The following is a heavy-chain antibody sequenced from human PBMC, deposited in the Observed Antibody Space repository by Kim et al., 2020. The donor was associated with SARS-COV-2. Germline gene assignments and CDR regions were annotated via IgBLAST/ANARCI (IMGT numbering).Heavy chain of an antibody. CDR3: AKGRLYVFIGGMDV. Sequence: GGSLRLSCAASGFTFDDYAMHWVRQAPGKGLEWVSGISWNSGSIGYADSVKGRFTISRDNAKNSLYLQMNSLRAEDTALYYCAKGRLYVFIGGMDVWGQGTTVTVSS. CDR1: GFTFDDYA. V-gene: IGHV3-9*01. D-gene: IGHD3-16*01. CDR2: ISWNSGSI. J-gene: IGHJ6*02.